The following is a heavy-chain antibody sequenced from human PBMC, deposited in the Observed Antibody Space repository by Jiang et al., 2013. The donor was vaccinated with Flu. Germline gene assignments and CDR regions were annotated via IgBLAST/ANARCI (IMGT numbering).Heavy chain of an antibody. Sequence: SVSSNSAAWNWIRQSPSRGLEWLGRTYYRSKWYNDYAVSVKSRITINPDTSKNQFSLQLNSVTPEDTAVYYCARALPTSYNWNDVDWYGMDVWGQGTTVTVSS. J-gene: IGHJ6*02. V-gene: IGHV6-1*01. D-gene: IGHD1-1*01. CDR1: SVSSNSAA. CDR3: ARALPTSYNWNDVDWYGMDV. CDR2: TYYRSKWYN.